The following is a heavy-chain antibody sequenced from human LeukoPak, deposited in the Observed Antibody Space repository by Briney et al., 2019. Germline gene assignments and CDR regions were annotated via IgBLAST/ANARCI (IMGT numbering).Heavy chain of an antibody. D-gene: IGHD3-10*01. CDR2: ISSSGSTI. J-gene: IGHJ6*02. Sequence: GGSLRLSCAASGFTFSNYEMNWVRQAPGKGLEWVSYISSSGSTIYYADSVKGRFTVSRDNAKNSLYLQMNSLRAEDTAVYYCARSRGSVRGVITGYYYGLDVWGQGTTVTVSS. CDR1: GFTFSNYE. V-gene: IGHV3-48*03. CDR3: ARSRGSVRGVITGYYYGLDV.